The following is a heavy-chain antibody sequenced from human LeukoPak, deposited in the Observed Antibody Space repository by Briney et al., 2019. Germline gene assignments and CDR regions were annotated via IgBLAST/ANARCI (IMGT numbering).Heavy chain of an antibody. CDR1: GFTFSTYA. J-gene: IGHJ4*02. D-gene: IGHD4-17*01. CDR3: ARDRLTTVTTFHFDY. Sequence: GGSLRLSCAASGFTFSTYAMHWVRQAPGKGLEWVAVIWSDSTNKYYADYVRGRFTISRDNSKNTLYLQMSSLRAEDTAMYYCARDRLTTVTTFHFDYWGQGTLVTVSS. CDR2: IWSDSTNK. V-gene: IGHV3-33*01.